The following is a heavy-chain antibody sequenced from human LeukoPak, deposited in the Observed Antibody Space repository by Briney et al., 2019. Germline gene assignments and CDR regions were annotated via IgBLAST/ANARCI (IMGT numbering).Heavy chain of an antibody. CDR3: ARDLRAPYNWFDP. CDR1: GGSISSGNYY. CDR2: IYTSGSS. J-gene: IGHJ5*02. Sequence: SETLSLTCTVSGGSISSGNYYWSWIRQPAGKGLEWIGRIYTSGSSNYNPSLKSRVTISVDTSKNQFSLKLSSVTAADTAVYYCARDLRAPYNWFDPWGQGTLVTVSS. V-gene: IGHV4-61*02.